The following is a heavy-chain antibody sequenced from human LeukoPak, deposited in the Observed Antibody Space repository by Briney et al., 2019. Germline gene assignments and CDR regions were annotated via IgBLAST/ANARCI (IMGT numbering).Heavy chain of an antibody. CDR1: GFTFSSYW. J-gene: IGHJ6*04. D-gene: IGHD3-10*02. V-gene: IGHV3-74*01. CDR3: AELGITMIGGV. Sequence: GGSLRLSCAASGFTFSSYWMHWVRQAPGKGLVWVSRINSDGSSTSYADSVKGRFTISRDNAKNSLYLQMNSLRGEDTAVYYCAELGITMIGGVWGKGTTVTISS. CDR2: INSDGSST.